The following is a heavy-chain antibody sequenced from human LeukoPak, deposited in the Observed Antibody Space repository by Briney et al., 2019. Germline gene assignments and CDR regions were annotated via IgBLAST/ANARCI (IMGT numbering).Heavy chain of an antibody. Sequence: SETLSLTCTVSGGSISSSSYYWGWIRQPPGKGLEWIGSIYYSGSTYYDPSLKSRVTIPVDTSKNQFSLKLSSVTAADTAVYYCARQVGGDYYYYYMDVWGKGTTVTVSS. V-gene: IGHV4-39*01. D-gene: IGHD4-23*01. CDR1: GGSISSSSYY. CDR3: ARQVGGDYYYYYMDV. CDR2: IYYSGST. J-gene: IGHJ6*03.